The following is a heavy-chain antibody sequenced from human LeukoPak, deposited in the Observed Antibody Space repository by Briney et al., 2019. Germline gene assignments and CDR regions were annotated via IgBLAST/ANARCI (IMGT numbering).Heavy chain of an antibody. J-gene: IGHJ4*02. V-gene: IGHV4-59*08. D-gene: IGHD2-15*01. CDR3: ARLSNCSGGSCLRAYFDY. CDR1: GGSISSYY. Sequence: PSETLSLTCTVSGGSISSYYWSWIRQPPGKGLEWIGYIYYSGSTNYNPSLKSRVTISVDTSKNQFSLKLSSVTAADTAVYYCARLSNCSGGSCLRAYFDYWGQGTLVTDSS. CDR2: IYYSGST.